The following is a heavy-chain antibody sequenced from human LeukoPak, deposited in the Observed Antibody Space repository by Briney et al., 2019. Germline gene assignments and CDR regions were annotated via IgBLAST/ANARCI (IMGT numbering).Heavy chain of an antibody. J-gene: IGHJ6*03. D-gene: IGHD6-13*01. Sequence: PGGSLRLSCAASGFTFSRYSMNWVRQAPGKGLEWLSYISSSGSTIYYADSVKGRFTISRDNAKNSLYLQMNSLRAEDTAVYYCARRYSSSWFEIAYYYYYMDVWGKGTTVTVSS. CDR1: GFTFSRYS. V-gene: IGHV3-48*04. CDR3: ARRYSSSWFEIAYYYYYMDV. CDR2: ISSSGSTI.